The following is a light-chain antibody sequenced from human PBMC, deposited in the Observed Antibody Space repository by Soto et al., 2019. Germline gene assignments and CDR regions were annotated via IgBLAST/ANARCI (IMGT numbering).Light chain of an antibody. Sequence: QAVLTQPPSASGTPGQRVTLTCSGSSSNIAPNTVNWYQHLPGAAPQLLIFANDRRPSGVPDRFSGSRSGTSASLAISGLQSEDEADYYCAAWDDSLNGYVFGTGTKVTVL. V-gene: IGLV1-44*01. CDR3: AAWDDSLNGYV. CDR1: SSNIAPNT. J-gene: IGLJ1*01. CDR2: AND.